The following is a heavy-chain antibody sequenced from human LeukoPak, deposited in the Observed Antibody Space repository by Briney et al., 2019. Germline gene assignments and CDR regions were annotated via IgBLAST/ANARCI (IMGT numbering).Heavy chain of an antibody. D-gene: IGHD3-10*01. V-gene: IGHV1-18*01. Sequence: ASVKVSCKASGHTFISYGVSWVRQAPGQGLEWMGWISGYNGNTNYAQKLQGRVNMTTDTSTSTAYMELRSLRSDDTAVYYCARVQRVKFPLKYYFDYWGQGTLVTVSS. CDR2: ISGYNGNT. CDR1: GHTFISYG. J-gene: IGHJ4*02. CDR3: ARVQRVKFPLKYYFDY.